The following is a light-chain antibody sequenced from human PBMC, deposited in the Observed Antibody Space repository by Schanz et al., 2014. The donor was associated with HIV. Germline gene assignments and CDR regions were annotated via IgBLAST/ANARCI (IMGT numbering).Light chain of an antibody. V-gene: IGLV1-44*01. J-gene: IGLJ1*01. CDR1: SSNIGRNT. Sequence: QSVLTQPPSASGTPGQRVTISCSGSSSNIGRNTVNWYQQLPGTAPKLLIYRNNQRPSGVPDRFSGSKSGTSASLAISGLQSEDEADYYCAAWDEGLNGLVFGTGTKLTVL. CDR2: RNN. CDR3: AAWDEGLNGLV.